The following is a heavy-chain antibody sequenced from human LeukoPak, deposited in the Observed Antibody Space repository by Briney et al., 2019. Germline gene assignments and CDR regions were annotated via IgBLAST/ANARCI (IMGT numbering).Heavy chain of an antibody. Sequence: SETLSLTCTVSGGSISSYYWSWLRQPPGKGLEWLGYIYYSGSTNYNPSLKSRVTISVDTSKNQFSLKLSSVTAADTAVYYCARDSSGYSTSALDYWGQGTLVTVSS. CDR1: GGSISSYY. D-gene: IGHD3-22*01. CDR2: IYYSGST. V-gene: IGHV4-59*01. CDR3: ARDSSGYSTSALDY. J-gene: IGHJ4*02.